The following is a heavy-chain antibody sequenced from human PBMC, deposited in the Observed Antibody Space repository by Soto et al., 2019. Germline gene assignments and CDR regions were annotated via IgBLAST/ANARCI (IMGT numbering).Heavy chain of an antibody. CDR3: ARHRDSSGYYYVYYFDL. J-gene: IGHJ4*02. D-gene: IGHD3-22*01. Sequence: PGGSLRLSCVASGFSFSSYSMSWVRQAPGKGLEWLSYISGSSTIIYYADSVKGRFTIPRDNAKDSLYLQISSLRDEDTAVYYCARHRDSSGYYYVYYFDLWGQGSLVTVSS. CDR1: GFSFSSYS. CDR2: ISGSSTII. V-gene: IGHV3-48*02.